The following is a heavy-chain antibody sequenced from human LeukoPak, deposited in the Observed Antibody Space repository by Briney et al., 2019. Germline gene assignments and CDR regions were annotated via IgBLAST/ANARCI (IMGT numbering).Heavy chain of an antibody. CDR3: ARDSPAGTSWRSEPTFDY. Sequence: PGGSLSLSCAASGFTVSTNYMSWVRQAPEKGLEWVSIIYPSGSTYYADSMKGRFTISRDNSKNSLYLQVNSLRAEDTAVYYCARDSPAGTSWRSEPTFDYWGQGTLVTVTS. D-gene: IGHD2-2*01. V-gene: IGHV3-53*01. CDR1: GFTVSTNY. J-gene: IGHJ4*02. CDR2: IYPSGST.